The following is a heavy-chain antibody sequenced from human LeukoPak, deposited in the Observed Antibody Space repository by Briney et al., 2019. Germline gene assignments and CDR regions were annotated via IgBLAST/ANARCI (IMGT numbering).Heavy chain of an antibody. CDR1: GFTSSNYW. CDR3: ARVATDYSGNDY. J-gene: IGHJ4*02. Sequence: GGSLRLSCAASGFTSSNYWMSWVRQAPGKGLEWVANIKQDGSERYYVDSVKGRFTISRDNAKNSLYLQMNSLRADDTAVYYCARVATDYSGNDYWGQGTLVTVSS. D-gene: IGHD3-10*01. V-gene: IGHV3-7*01. CDR2: IKQDGSER.